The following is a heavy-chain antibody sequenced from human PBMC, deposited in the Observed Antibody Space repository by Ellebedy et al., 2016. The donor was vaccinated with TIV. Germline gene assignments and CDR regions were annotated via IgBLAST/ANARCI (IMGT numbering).Heavy chain of an antibody. CDR2: ISGDGAGT. CDR1: GFTFSTYA. J-gene: IGHJ4*02. V-gene: IGHV3-23*01. Sequence: GESLKISCTASGFTFSTYAMSWVRQAPVKGLEWVSAISGDGAGTYYADSVKGRFTISRDNSKNTLYLQMNSLRAEDTAVYYCARAGYYDILTGTTFDYWGQGTLVTVSS. D-gene: IGHD3-9*01. CDR3: ARAGYYDILTGTTFDY.